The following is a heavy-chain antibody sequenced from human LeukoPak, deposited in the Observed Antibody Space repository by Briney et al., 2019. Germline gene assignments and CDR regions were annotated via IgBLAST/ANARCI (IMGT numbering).Heavy chain of an antibody. J-gene: IGHJ4*02. CDR3: ARGPYYDSSGYYSLFDY. CDR1: GFTFSSYG. Sequence: SGGSLRLSCAASGFTFSSYGMHWVRQAPGKGLEWVAVISYDGSNKYYADSVKGRFTISRDNSKNTLYLQMNSLRAEDTAVYYCARGPYYDSSGYYSLFDYWGQGTLVTVSS. CDR2: ISYDGSNK. D-gene: IGHD3-22*01. V-gene: IGHV3-30*12.